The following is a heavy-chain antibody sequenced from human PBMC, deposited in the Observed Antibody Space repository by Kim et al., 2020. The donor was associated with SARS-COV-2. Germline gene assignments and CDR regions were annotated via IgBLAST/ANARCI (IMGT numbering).Heavy chain of an antibody. CDR3: ARVSIGYDILTGYYTGPREFDY. Sequence: GGSLRLSCAASGFTFSDHYMDWVRQAPGKGLEWVGRTRNKANSYTTEYAASVKGRFTISRDDSKNSLYLQMNSLKTEDTAVYYCARVSIGYDILTGYYTGPREFDYWGQGTLVTVSS. CDR2: TRNKANSYTT. V-gene: IGHV3-72*01. D-gene: IGHD3-9*01. J-gene: IGHJ4*02. CDR1: GFTFSDHY.